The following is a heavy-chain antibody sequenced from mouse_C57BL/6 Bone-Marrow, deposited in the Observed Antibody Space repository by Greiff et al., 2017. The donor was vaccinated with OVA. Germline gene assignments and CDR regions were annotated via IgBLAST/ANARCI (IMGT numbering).Heavy chain of an antibody. CDR1: GYTFTSYW. D-gene: IGHD2-2*01. CDR2: IYPGNSDT. J-gene: IGHJ3*01. Sequence: EVQLQQSGTVLARPGASVKMSCKTSGYTFTSYWMHWVKQRPGQGLEWIGAIYPGNSDTSYNQKFKGKAKLTAVTSASTAYMELSSLTNEDSAVYYCTRSAYGYGESWFAYWGQGTLVTVSA. CDR3: TRSAYGYGESWFAY. V-gene: IGHV1-5*01.